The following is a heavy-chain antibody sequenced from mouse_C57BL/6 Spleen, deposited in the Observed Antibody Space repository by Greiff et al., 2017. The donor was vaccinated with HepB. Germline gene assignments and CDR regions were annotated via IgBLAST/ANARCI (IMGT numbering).Heavy chain of an antibody. D-gene: IGHD1-1*01. CDR1: GYSFTSYY. J-gene: IGHJ2*01. V-gene: IGHV1-66*01. CDR2: IYPGSGNT. Sequence: VKLQQSGPELVKPGASVKISCKASGYSFTSYYIPWVKQRPGQGLEWIGWIYPGSGNTKYNEKFKGKATLTADTSSSTAYMQLSSLTSEDSAVYYCAREDSRGDYLDYWGQGTTLTVSS. CDR3: AREDSRGDYLDY.